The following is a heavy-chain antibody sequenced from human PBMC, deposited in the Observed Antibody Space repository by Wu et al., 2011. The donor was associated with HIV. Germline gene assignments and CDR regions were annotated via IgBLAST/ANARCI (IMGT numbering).Heavy chain of an antibody. CDR1: GGSFSNYV. D-gene: IGHD1-26*01. CDR3: ATRVSKSSGHD. V-gene: IGHV1-69*06. Sequence: QVQLVQSGAEMKKPGSSVKVSCKASGGSFSNYVITWVWQAPGQGLEWMGGIIPSFGTTYYAQKFQDRVTISADKSTSTGYMELSSLRSEDTAVYYCATRVSKSSGHDWGQGTLVTVSS. J-gene: IGHJ4*01. CDR2: IIPSFGTT.